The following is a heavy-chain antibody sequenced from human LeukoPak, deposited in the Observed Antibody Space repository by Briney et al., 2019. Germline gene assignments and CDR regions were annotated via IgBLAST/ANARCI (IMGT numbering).Heavy chain of an antibody. CDR1: GFTFSSYA. CDR3: ARDLYYYDSSGYYDDRDY. CDR2: ISGTGRST. D-gene: IGHD3-22*01. J-gene: IGHJ4*02. Sequence: GGSLRLSCAGSGFTFSSYAMSWVRQAPGKGLEWVSAISGTGRSTYCADSVKGRFTISRDNSKNTLYLQMNSLRAEDTAVYYCARDLYYYDSSGYYDDRDYWGQGTLVTVSS. V-gene: IGHV3-23*01.